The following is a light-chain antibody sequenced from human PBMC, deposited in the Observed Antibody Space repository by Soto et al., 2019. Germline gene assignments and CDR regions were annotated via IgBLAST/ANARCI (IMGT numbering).Light chain of an antibody. CDR2: AAS. V-gene: IGKV1-39*01. CDR3: QQSYSSPHS. Sequence: DIQMTQSPSSLSTSVGDRVTITCRASESIRSYLNWYQQKPGKAPKLLIYAASSLQSGVPSRFSGSASGTDFTLTISSLRPEDFATYYCQQSYSSPHSFGPGTKVDIK. CDR1: ESIRSY. J-gene: IGKJ3*01.